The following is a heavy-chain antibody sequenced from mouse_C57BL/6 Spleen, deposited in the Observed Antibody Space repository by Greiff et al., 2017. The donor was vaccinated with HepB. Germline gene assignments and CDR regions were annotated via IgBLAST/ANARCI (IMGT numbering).Heavy chain of an antibody. J-gene: IGHJ3*01. Sequence: QVQLQQSGPELVKPGASVKISCKASGYAFSSSWMNWVKQRPGKGLEWIGRIYPGDGDTNYNGKFKGKATLTADKSSSTAYMQLSSLTSEDSAVYFCARGTGRVPRFAYWGQGTLVTVSA. CDR3: ARGTGRVPRFAY. V-gene: IGHV1-82*01. CDR2: IYPGDGDT. CDR1: GYAFSSSW. D-gene: IGHD4-1*01.